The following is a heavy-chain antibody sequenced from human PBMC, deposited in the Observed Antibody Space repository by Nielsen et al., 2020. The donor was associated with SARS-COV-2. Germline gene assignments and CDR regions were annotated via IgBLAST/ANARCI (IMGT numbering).Heavy chain of an antibody. D-gene: IGHD2/OR15-2a*01. Sequence: SETLSLTCAVYGGSFSGYYWSWIRQPPGKGLEWIGEINHSGSTNYNPSLKSRVTISVDTSKNQLSLKLNSVTAADTAVYYCAGGIGRFAFDIWGQGTLATVSS. J-gene: IGHJ3*02. V-gene: IGHV4-34*01. CDR1: GGSFSGYY. CDR3: AGGIGRFAFDI. CDR2: INHSGST.